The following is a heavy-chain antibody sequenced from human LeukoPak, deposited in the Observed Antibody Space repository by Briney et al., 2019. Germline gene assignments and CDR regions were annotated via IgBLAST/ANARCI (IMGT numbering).Heavy chain of an antibody. CDR3: ARLGSGYYMDV. CDR1: GGSISSSSYY. Sequence: NPSETLSLTCTVSGGSISSSSYYWGWIRQPPGKGLEWIGSIYYSGSTYYNPSLKSRVTISVDTSKNQFSLKLSSVTAADTAVYYCARLGSGYYMDVWGKGTTVTVSS. J-gene: IGHJ6*03. CDR2: IYYSGST. V-gene: IGHV4-39*01. D-gene: IGHD3-10*01.